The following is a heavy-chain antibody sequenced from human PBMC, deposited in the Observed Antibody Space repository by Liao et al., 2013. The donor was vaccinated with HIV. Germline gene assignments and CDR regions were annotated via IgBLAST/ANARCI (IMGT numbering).Heavy chain of an antibody. V-gene: IGHV4-30-4*08. D-gene: IGHD2-2*01. CDR1: GGSISSGDYY. J-gene: IGHJ4*02. CDR3: ARREIGYCRGTSCYRAPRGLDY. CDR2: INHSGST. Sequence: QVQLQESGPGLVKPSQTLSLTCTVSGGSISSGDYYWSWIRQPPGKGLEWIGEINHSGSTNYNPSLKSRVTVSVDTSKNQFSLKLSSVTAADTAVYYCARREIGYCRGTSCYRAPRGLDYWGQGTLVTVSS.